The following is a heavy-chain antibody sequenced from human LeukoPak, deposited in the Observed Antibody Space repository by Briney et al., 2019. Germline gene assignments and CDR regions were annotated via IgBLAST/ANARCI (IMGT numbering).Heavy chain of an antibody. Sequence: GGTLRLSCAASGFTFDDYGMSWVRQAPGKGLEWVSSISSHSSYIYYADSVKGRFTISRDNAKNSLYLQMNSLRAEDTAVYYCARDRSRGLLDAFDIWGQGTMVTVSS. CDR2: ISSHSSYI. D-gene: IGHD5-18*01. J-gene: IGHJ3*02. CDR1: GFTFDDYG. CDR3: ARDRSRGLLDAFDI. V-gene: IGHV3-21*01.